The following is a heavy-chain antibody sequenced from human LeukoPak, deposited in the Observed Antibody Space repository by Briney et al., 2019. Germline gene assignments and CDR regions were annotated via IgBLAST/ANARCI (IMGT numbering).Heavy chain of an antibody. CDR2: IYYSGST. CDR1: GGSISSYY. D-gene: IGHD4-17*01. V-gene: IGHV4-59*01. J-gene: IGHJ3*02. Sequence: EASETLSLTCTVSGGSISSYYWSWIRRPPGKGLEWIGYIYYSGSTNYNPSLKSRVTISVDTSKNQFSLKLSSVTAADTAVYYCARAGYGDYVPAFDIWGQGTMVTVSS. CDR3: ARAGYGDYVPAFDI.